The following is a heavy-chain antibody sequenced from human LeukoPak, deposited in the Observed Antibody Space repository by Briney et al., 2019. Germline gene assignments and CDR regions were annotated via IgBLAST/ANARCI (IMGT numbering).Heavy chain of an antibody. Sequence: GSLRLSCAASGFTFSSYSMNWVRQPPGKGLEWIGEINHSGSTNYNPSLKSRVTISVDASKNQFSLKLSSVTAADTAVYYCASLEPTLDILTGYYQTIDAFDIWGQGTMVTVSS. J-gene: IGHJ3*02. CDR2: INHSGST. CDR1: GFTFSSYS. D-gene: IGHD3-9*01. CDR3: ASLEPTLDILTGYYQTIDAFDI. V-gene: IGHV4-34*01.